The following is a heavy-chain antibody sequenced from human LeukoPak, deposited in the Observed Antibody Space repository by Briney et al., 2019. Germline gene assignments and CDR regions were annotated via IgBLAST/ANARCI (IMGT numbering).Heavy chain of an antibody. V-gene: IGHV3-48*01. CDR2: INSSSSTI. CDR3: AKEYCGGGRCNDDFFDY. D-gene: IGHD2-15*01. Sequence: PGGSLRLSCAASGFTSSSYGMNWVRQAPGKGLEWVSYINSSSSTIYYADSVKGRFTISRDNSRNTLYLEMNSLRAEDTAVYYCAKEYCGGGRCNDDFFDYWGQGTLVTVSS. CDR1: GFTSSSYG. J-gene: IGHJ4*02.